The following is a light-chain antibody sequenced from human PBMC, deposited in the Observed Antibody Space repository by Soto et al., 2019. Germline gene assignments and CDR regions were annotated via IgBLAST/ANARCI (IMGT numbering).Light chain of an antibody. CDR1: QNVSTY. Sequence: EIVLTQSPATLSLSPGERATLSCRASQNVSTYLAWYQQKPGQAPRLLIYDASTRATGIPARFSGSGSGTDFTLTISSLEPEDFAVYYCQKRTNPLTFGPGTKVDIK. CDR3: QKRTNPLT. J-gene: IGKJ3*01. V-gene: IGKV3-11*01. CDR2: DAS.